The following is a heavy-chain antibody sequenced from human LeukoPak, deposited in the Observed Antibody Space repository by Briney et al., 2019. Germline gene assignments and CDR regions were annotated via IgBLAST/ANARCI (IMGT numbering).Heavy chain of an antibody. Sequence: SETLSLTCAAYGGSFSGYYWSWIRQPPGKGLEWIGEINHSGSTNYNPSLKSRVTISVDTSKNQFSPKLSSVTAADTAVYYCPRGLRSSSWYGGGYFDYWGQGTLVTVSS. CDR3: PRGLRSSSWYGGGYFDY. CDR2: INHSGST. D-gene: IGHD6-13*01. V-gene: IGHV4-34*01. CDR1: GGSFSGYY. J-gene: IGHJ4*02.